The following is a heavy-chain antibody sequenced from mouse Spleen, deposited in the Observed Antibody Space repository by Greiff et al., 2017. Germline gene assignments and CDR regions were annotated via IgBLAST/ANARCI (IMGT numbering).Heavy chain of an antibody. J-gene: IGHJ2*01. CDR1: GYTFTDYE. V-gene: IGHV1-15*01. D-gene: IGHD1-2*01. Sequence: VKLQESGAELVRPGASVTLSCKASGYTFTDYEMHWVKQTPVHGLEWIGAIDPETGGTAYNQKFKGKAILTADKSSSTAYMELRSLTSEDSAVYYCTRALSLLRLRNFDYWGQGTTLTVSS. CDR2: IDPETGGT. CDR3: TRALSLLRLRNFDY.